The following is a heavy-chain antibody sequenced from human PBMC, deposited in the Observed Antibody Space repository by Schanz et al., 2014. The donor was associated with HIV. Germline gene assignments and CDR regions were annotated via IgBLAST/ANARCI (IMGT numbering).Heavy chain of an antibody. J-gene: IGHJ5*02. D-gene: IGHD3-9*01. CDR3: ARVSPQYFYVPYDP. CDR2: VDPNTGNT. CDR1: GYMFTSCD. Sequence: QVQLVQSGAAVKNPGASVKVSCKASGYMFTSCDINWVRQAPGQGLEWMGWVDPNTGNTGYAPKFQGRLTLTADTSTSTAYMELSNLRSDDTAVYYCARVSPQYFYVPYDPWGQGTLVSVSS. V-gene: IGHV1-8*02.